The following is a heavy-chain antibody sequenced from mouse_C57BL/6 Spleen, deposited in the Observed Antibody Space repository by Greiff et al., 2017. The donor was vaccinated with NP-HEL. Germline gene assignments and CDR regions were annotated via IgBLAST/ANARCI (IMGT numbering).Heavy chain of an antibody. D-gene: IGHD2-4*01. CDR2: INPNNGGT. J-gene: IGHJ2*01. CDR1: RYTFTDYY. CDR3: ARRGLRREYYFDY. Sequence: EVQLQQSGPELVKPGASVKISCKASRYTFTDYYMNWVKQSHGKSLEWIGDINPNNGGTSYNQKFKGKATLNVDKSSSTAYMELRSLTSEDSAVYYWARRGLRREYYFDYWGQGTTLTVSS. V-gene: IGHV1-26*01.